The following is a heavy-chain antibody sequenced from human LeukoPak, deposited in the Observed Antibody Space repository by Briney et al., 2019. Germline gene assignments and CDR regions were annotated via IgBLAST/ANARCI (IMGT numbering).Heavy chain of an antibody. CDR2: IYITGST. V-gene: IGHV4-4*07. D-gene: IGHD1-26*01. J-gene: IGHJ4*02. Sequence: SETLSLTCTVSGGSITSYYWSWIRQSAGKGLEWIGRIYITGSTTYNPSLKSRVTMSLDTSKNQFSLKLSSVTAADTAVYYCAKDRSIGTYYTFDQWGQGTLVTVSS. CDR3: AKDRSIGTYYTFDQ. CDR1: GGSITSYY.